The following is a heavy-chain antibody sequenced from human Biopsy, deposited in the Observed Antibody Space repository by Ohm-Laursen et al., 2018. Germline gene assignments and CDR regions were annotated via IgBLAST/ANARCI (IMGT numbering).Heavy chain of an antibody. Sequence: SHTLSLTCAVFGKTFSDYQWSWIRQPPGKGLEWIGQINQAGTTNYNPSLKSRVSISADASKYEFSLRLTSVTAADTAVYLCGNEVHGRDYWGLGAQVTVSS. V-gene: IGHV4-34*08. D-gene: IGHD2-15*01. CDR1: GKTFSDYQ. CDR3: GNEVHGRDY. J-gene: IGHJ4*02. CDR2: INQAGTT.